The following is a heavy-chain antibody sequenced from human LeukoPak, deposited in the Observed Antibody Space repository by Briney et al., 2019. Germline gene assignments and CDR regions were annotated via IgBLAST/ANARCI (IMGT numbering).Heavy chain of an antibody. J-gene: IGHJ6*03. D-gene: IGHD3-16*01. Sequence: PGGSLRLSCAASGFTFSSYGMSWVRQAPGKGLEWVSVIYSGGSTYYADSVKGRFTISRDNTKNTLYLQMNSLRAEDTAVYYCAGGYYYYYYMDVWGKGTTVTISS. CDR1: GFTFSSYG. CDR2: IYSGGST. V-gene: IGHV3-66*01. CDR3: AGGYYYYYYMDV.